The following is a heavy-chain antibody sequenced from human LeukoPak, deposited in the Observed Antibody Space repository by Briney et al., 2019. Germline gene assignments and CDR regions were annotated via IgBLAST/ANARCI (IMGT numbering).Heavy chain of an antibody. CDR3: ARDLRAGGTWSYGVYFDL. V-gene: IGHV3-7*01. CDR1: GFTFSSNG. D-gene: IGHD4-17*01. CDR2: IKEDGSEK. Sequence: GGSLRLSCVASGFTFSSNGMHWVRQAPGRGLEWVANIKEDGSEKNYVDSVKGRFTISRDNAKNSVYLLLNSLTPEDTAVYYCARDLRAGGTWSYGVYFDLWGRGTLVTVSS. J-gene: IGHJ2*01.